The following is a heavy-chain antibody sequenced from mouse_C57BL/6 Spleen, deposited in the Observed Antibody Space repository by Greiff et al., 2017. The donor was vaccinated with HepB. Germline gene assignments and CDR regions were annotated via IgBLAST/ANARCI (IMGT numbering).Heavy chain of an antibody. Sequence: EVQLVESGGGLVKPGGSLKLSCAASGFTFSDYGMHWVRQAPEKGLEWVAYISSGSSTIYYADTVKGRFTISRDNAKNTLFLQMTSLRSEDTAMYYCARYYYGTSYAMDYWGQGTSVTVSS. CDR3: ARYYYGTSYAMDY. D-gene: IGHD2-1*01. CDR2: ISSGSSTI. CDR1: GFTFSDYG. V-gene: IGHV5-17*01. J-gene: IGHJ4*01.